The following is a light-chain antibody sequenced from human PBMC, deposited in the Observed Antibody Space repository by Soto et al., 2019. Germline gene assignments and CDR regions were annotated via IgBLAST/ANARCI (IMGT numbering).Light chain of an antibody. CDR3: AAWDDSLNGPVV. V-gene: IGLV1-44*01. CDR2: SNN. CDR1: SSNIGSNT. Sequence: QSVLTQPPSASGTPGQRVTISCSGSSSNIGSNTVNWYQQLPGTAPKLLIYSNNQRPSGVHDRFSGSKSGTSASLAISGLQSDDEADYYCAAWDDSLNGPVVFGGGTKLTVL. J-gene: IGLJ2*01.